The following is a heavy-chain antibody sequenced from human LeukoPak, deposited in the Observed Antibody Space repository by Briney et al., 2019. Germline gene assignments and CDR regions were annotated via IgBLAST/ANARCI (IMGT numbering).Heavy chain of an antibody. V-gene: IGHV3-7*01. J-gene: IGHJ4*02. CDR2: IKQDGSEK. Sequence: HSGGSLRLSCAASEFTFSNFWMSWVRQAPGKGLEWVANIKQDGSEKYYVDSVKGRFTISRDNAKNSLYLQMNSLRAEDTAVYYCARDGGSFDDYWGQGTLVTVSS. D-gene: IGHD1-26*01. CDR3: ARDGGSFDDY. CDR1: EFTFSNFW.